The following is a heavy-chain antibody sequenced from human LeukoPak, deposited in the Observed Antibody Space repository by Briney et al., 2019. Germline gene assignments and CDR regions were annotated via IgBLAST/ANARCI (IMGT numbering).Heavy chain of an antibody. CDR2: IYYSGST. J-gene: IGHJ3*02. D-gene: IGHD6-19*01. CDR3: ARDSSGWYVRNDAFDI. CDR1: GGSISSYY. Sequence: SETLSLTCAVSGGSISSYYWSWIRQPPGKGLEWIGYIYYSGSTNYNPSLKSRVTISVDTSKNQFSLKLSSVTAADTAVYYCARDSSGWYVRNDAFDIWGQGTMVTVSS. V-gene: IGHV4-59*12.